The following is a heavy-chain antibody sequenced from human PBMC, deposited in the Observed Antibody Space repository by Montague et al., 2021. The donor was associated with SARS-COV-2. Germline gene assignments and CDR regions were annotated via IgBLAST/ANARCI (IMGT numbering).Heavy chain of an antibody. CDR1: GGSISSSNYY. CDR3: ARRGRKLLPVATTIGGFDI. D-gene: IGHD5-12*01. Sequence: SETLSLTCTVSGGSISSSNYYWDWIRQPPGKGLEWIGSIYDSGSTSYNPSLKSRVTISVDTSKNHFSLKLSSVTAADTAAYYCARRGRKLLPVATTIGGFDIWGQGTMVTVSS. J-gene: IGHJ3*02. V-gene: IGHV4-39*02. CDR2: IYDSGST.